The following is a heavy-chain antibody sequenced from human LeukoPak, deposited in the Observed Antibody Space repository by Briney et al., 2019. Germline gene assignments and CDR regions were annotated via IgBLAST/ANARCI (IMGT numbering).Heavy chain of an antibody. D-gene: IGHD3-16*01. Sequence: QPGGSLRLSCAASGFTFSSYAMSWVRQAPGEGLEWVSAISGSGGTTYYADSVKGRFTISSDNSKNTLYLQMNSLRAEDTAVYYCAKDPMPKAVWWYFDLWGRGTLVTVSS. CDR2: ISGSGGTT. J-gene: IGHJ2*01. CDR3: AKDPMPKAVWWYFDL. V-gene: IGHV3-23*01. CDR1: GFTFSSYA.